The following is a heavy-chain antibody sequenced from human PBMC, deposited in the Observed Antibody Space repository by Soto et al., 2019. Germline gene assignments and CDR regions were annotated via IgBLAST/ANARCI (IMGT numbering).Heavy chain of an antibody. CDR1: GYTLTELS. Sequence: ASVKVSCKVSGYTLTELSMHWVRQAPGKGLEWMGGFDPEDGETIYAQKFQGRVTMTEDTSTDTAYMELSSLRSEDTAVYYCATFSVPWFSPGSMVMSAFDIWGQGTMVTVSS. CDR3: ATFSVPWFSPGSMVMSAFDI. CDR2: FDPEDGET. D-gene: IGHD5-18*01. J-gene: IGHJ3*02. V-gene: IGHV1-24*01.